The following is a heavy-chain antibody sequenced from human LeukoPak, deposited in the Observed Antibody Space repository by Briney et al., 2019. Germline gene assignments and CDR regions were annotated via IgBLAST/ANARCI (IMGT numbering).Heavy chain of an antibody. Sequence: SQTLSLTCAVSGGSIGSGGYSWSWIRQPPGKGLEWIGYIYHSGSTYYNPSLKSRVTISVDRSKNQFSLKLSSVTAADTAVYYCASQYGGIDYWGQGTLVTVSS. D-gene: IGHD4-23*01. CDR3: ASQYGGIDY. V-gene: IGHV4-30-2*01. CDR2: IYHSGST. J-gene: IGHJ4*02. CDR1: GGSIGSGGYS.